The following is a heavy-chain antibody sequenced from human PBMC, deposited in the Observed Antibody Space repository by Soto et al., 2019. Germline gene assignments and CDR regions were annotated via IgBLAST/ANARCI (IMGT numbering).Heavy chain of an antibody. J-gene: IGHJ4*02. CDR3: ASNSYGYTLYDY. D-gene: IGHD5-18*01. V-gene: IGHV4-30-4*01. CDR1: GGSFSSGDYY. CDR2: IYYSGST. Sequence: QVQLQESGPGLVKPSQTLSLTCTVSGGSFSSGDYYWSWIRQPPGKGLEWIGYIYYSGSTYYNPSLKRRVTISVDTSKNQFYLKLSSVTAADTAVYYCASNSYGYTLYDYWGQGTLVTVSS.